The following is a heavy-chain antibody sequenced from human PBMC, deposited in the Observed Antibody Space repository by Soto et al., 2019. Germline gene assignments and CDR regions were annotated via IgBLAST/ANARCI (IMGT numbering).Heavy chain of an antibody. V-gene: IGHV4-30-4*01. D-gene: IGHD3-3*01. CDR3: ARARTDYDFWSGYYLTGWFDP. CDR2: IYYSGST. J-gene: IGHJ5*02. Sequence: QVQLQESGPGLVKPSQTLSLTCTVSGGSISRGDYYWSWIRQSPGKGLEWIGCIYYSGSTYYNPSLKSRVTISVDTSKNQFSLKLSSVTAADTAVYYCARARTDYDFWSGYYLTGWFDPWGPGTLVTVSS. CDR1: GGSISRGDYY.